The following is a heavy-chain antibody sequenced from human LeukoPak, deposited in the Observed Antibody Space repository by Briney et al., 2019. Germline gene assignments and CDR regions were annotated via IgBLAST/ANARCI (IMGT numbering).Heavy chain of an antibody. CDR1: GYTFTSYD. CDR3: ATASTVTTERGSVVRAFDI. Sequence: GASVKVSCKASGYTFTSYDINWVRQATGQGLEWMGWMNPNSGNTGYAQKFQGRVTMTRSTSISTAYVELSSLRSEDTAVYYCATASTVTTERGSVVRAFDIWGQGTMVTVSS. CDR2: MNPNSGNT. V-gene: IGHV1-8*01. D-gene: IGHD4-17*01. J-gene: IGHJ3*02.